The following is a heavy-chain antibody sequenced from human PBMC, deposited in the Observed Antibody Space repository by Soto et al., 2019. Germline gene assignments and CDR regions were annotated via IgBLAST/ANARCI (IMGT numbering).Heavy chain of an antibody. CDR2: ISSSGSTI. D-gene: IGHD2-21*01. V-gene: IGHV3-48*03. CDR1: GFTFSIYE. CDR3: ARDDSRYGMDV. J-gene: IGHJ6*02. Sequence: EVPLVESGGGLVQPGGSLRLSCAASGFTFSIYEMNWVRQAPGKGLEWVSYISSSGSTIYYADSVKGRFTISRDNAKNSLYLQMNSLRAEDTAVYYCARDDSRYGMDVWGQGTTVTVSS.